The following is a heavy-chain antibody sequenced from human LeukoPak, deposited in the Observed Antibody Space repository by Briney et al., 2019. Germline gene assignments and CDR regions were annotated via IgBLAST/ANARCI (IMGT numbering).Heavy chain of an antibody. CDR1: GGSISSYY. CDR2: IYYSGST. V-gene: IGHV4-59*01. J-gene: IGHJ3*02. CDR3: ARDSKWELPDAFDI. D-gene: IGHD1-26*01. Sequence: SETLSLTCTVSGGSISSYYWGWIRQPPGKGLEWIGYIYYSGSTNYNPSLKSRVTISVDTSKNQSSLKLSSVTAADTAVYYCARDSKWELPDAFDIWGQGTMVTVSS.